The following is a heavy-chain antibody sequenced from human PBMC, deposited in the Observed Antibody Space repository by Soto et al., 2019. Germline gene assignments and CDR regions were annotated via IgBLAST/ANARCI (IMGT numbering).Heavy chain of an antibody. Sequence: PGGSLRLSCAASGFTFSSYGMHWVRQAPGKGLDWVAVISYDGSNKYYADSVKGRFTISRDNSKNTLYLQMNSLRAEDTAVYYCARDGGQEGYYDSSGAPNPYWGQGTLVTVSS. CDR2: ISYDGSNK. J-gene: IGHJ4*02. CDR3: ARDGGQEGYYDSSGAPNPY. D-gene: IGHD3-22*01. V-gene: IGHV3-30*03. CDR1: GFTFSSYG.